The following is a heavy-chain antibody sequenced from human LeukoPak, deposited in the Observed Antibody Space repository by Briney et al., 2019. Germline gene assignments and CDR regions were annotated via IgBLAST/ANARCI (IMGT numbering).Heavy chain of an antibody. CDR3: AAALYSSSWYGAYWFDP. CDR1: GGSISSSNW. Sequence: SGTLSLTCAVSGGSISSSNWWSWVRQPPGKGLEWIGEIYHSGSTNYNPSLKSRVTISVDTSKNQFSLKLSSVTAADTAVYYCAAALYSSSWYGAYWFDPWGQGTLVTVSS. V-gene: IGHV4-4*02. J-gene: IGHJ5*02. D-gene: IGHD6-13*01. CDR2: IYHSGST.